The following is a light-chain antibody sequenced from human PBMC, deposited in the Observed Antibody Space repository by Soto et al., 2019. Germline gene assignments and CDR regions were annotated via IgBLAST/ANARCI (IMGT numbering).Light chain of an antibody. V-gene: IGLV2-8*01. CDR3: TSYAGSNNLV. CDR2: EVT. Sequence: QSALTQPPSASGSPGQSVTISCTGTSSDVGGYNYVSWYQQYPGKAPKLMIYEVTKRPSGVPDRFSGSKSGNTASLTISGLQADDEADYYCTSYAGSNNLVFGGGTQLTVL. J-gene: IGLJ2*01. CDR1: SSDVGGYNY.